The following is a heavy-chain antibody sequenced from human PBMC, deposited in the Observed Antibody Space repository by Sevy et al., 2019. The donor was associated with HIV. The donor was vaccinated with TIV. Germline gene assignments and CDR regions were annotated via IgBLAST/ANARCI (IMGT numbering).Heavy chain of an antibody. CDR2: IKQDGSEK. V-gene: IGHV3-7*03. CDR1: GFTFSSYW. CDR3: ARDTSASYYDSSGYYPPRLGAFDI. D-gene: IGHD3-22*01. J-gene: IGHJ3*02. Sequence: GGSLRLSCAASGFTFSSYWMSWVRQAPGKGLEWVANIKQDGSEKYYVDSVKGRFTISRDNAKNSLYLQMNSLRAEVTAVYYCARDTSASYYDSSGYYPPRLGAFDIWGQGTMVTVSS.